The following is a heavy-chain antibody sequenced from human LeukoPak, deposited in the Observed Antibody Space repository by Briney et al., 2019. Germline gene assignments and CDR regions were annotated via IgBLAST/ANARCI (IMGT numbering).Heavy chain of an antibody. CDR1: GGSISSSSYY. Sequence: SETLSLTCTVSGGSISSSSYYWGWIRQPPGKGLEWIGSIYYSGSTYYNPSLKSRVTISVDTSKNQFSLKLSSVTAADTAVYYCASTSPPSSRSGWYVYYYYGMDVWGQGTTVTVSS. CDR2: IYYSGST. D-gene: IGHD6-19*01. J-gene: IGHJ6*02. CDR3: ASTSPPSSRSGWYVYYYYGMDV. V-gene: IGHV4-39*01.